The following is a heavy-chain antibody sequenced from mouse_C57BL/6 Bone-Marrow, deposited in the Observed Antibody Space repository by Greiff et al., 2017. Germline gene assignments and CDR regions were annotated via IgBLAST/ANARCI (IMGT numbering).Heavy chain of an antibody. D-gene: IGHD5-5*01. CDR1: GYTFTSYW. J-gene: IGHJ4*01. V-gene: IGHV1-50*01. CDR3: ARLPDIYAMDY. Sequence: VQLQQPGAELVKPGASVKLSCKASGYTFTSYWMQWVKQRPGQGLEWIGEIDPSDGYTNYNQKFKGKATFTVDTSSSTAYLQLSSLTSEDSAVDYCARLPDIYAMDYWGQGTSVTVSS. CDR2: IDPSDGYT.